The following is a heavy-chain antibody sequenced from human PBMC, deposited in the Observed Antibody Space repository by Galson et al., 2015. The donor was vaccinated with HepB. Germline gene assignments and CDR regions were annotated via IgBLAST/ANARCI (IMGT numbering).Heavy chain of an antibody. J-gene: IGHJ4*02. D-gene: IGHD3-10*01. Sequence: SLRLSCAASGFTFSSYAMSWVRQAPGKGLEWVSVITGSDDSTYYADSVKGRFTISRDNSKNTLYLQMNSLRAEDTAVYFCAKERGALWVYFDNWGQGTLVTVSS. V-gene: IGHV3-23*01. CDR2: ITGSDDST. CDR3: AKERGALWVYFDN. CDR1: GFTFSSYA.